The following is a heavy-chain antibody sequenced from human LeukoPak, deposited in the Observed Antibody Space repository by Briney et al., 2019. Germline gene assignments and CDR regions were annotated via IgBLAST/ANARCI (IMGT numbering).Heavy chain of an antibody. CDR1: GFTFYMYA. Sequence: GGSLRLSCQASGFTFYMYAMSWVRQAPGKGLECVASMCGTAGCTLHPHSVKGRFTISRDNSKNVLYLRMNSLTAEDTAIYYCAKDRPNFHENSGHYYRRDGDSWGQGTLVTVSS. CDR3: AKDRPNFHENSGHYYRRDGDS. V-gene: IGHV3-23*01. D-gene: IGHD3-22*01. CDR2: MCGTAGCT. J-gene: IGHJ5*01.